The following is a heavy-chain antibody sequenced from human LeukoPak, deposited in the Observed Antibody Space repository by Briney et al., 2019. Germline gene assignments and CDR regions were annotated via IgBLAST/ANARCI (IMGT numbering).Heavy chain of an antibody. J-gene: IGHJ3*02. Sequence: SVKVSCKASGGTFSSYAISWVRQAPGQGLEWMGGIIPIFGTANYAQKFQGRVTITTDESTSTAYMALSSLRSEDTAVYYCARDYSSGWYIAFDIWGQGTMVTVSS. V-gene: IGHV1-69*05. CDR2: IIPIFGTA. CDR3: ARDYSSGWYIAFDI. CDR1: GGTFSSYA. D-gene: IGHD6-19*01.